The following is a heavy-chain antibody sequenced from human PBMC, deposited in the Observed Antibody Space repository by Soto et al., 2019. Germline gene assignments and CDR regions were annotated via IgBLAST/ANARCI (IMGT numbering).Heavy chain of an antibody. CDR1: GYSFTSYW. CDR2: IYPGDSDT. D-gene: IGHD2-2*01. CDR3: ARRYCSSTSCSNWFDP. J-gene: IGHJ5*02. Sequence: GESLKISCKGSGYSFTSYWIGWVRQMPGKGLEWMGIIYPGDSDTRYSPSFQGQVTISADKSISTAYLQWSSLKASDTATYYCARRYCSSTSCSNWFDPWGQGTLVTVSS. V-gene: IGHV5-51*01.